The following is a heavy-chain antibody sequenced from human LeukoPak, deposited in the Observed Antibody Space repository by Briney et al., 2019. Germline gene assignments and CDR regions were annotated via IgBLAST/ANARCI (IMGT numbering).Heavy chain of an antibody. D-gene: IGHD1-26*01. CDR2: IYYSGNT. J-gene: IGHJ3*02. Sequence: SETLSLTCTVSGGSISSYYWSWIRQPPGKGLEWIGYIYYSGNTNYNPSLMSRVPISVDTSKNHFSLRLSSVTAADTAVYYCARVRVGAPDAFDIWGQGTMVTVSS. CDR3: ARVRVGAPDAFDI. V-gene: IGHV4-59*01. CDR1: GGSISSYY.